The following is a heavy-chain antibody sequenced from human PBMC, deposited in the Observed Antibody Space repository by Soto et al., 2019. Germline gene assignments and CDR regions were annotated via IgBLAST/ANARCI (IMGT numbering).Heavy chain of an antibody. CDR3: AKDGSHNVDY. CDR1: GFTFRHYA. V-gene: IGHV3-30*18. J-gene: IGHJ4*02. D-gene: IGHD1-26*01. CDR2: MSYDGSNE. Sequence: QVLLVESGGGVVQPGRSLRLSCAASGFTFRHYAMHWVRQAPGMGLEWVALMSYDGSNEYYADSVKGRFTITRDNSKNTLYLQMTSLRAEDTAVYYCAKDGSHNVDYWGQGTLVTVSS.